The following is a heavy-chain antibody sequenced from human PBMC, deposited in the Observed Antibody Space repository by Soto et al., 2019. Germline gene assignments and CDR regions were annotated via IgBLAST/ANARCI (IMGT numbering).Heavy chain of an antibody. Sequence: HPGGSLRLSCAASGFTFSSYWMSWVRQAPGKGLEWVANIKQDGSEKYYVDSVKGRFTISRDNAKNSLYLQMNSLRAEDTAVYYCAKDCPHYDLLTGYEAESWGQGTLVTVSS. CDR3: AKDCPHYDLLTGYEAES. D-gene: IGHD3-9*01. J-gene: IGHJ5*02. CDR1: GFTFSSYW. V-gene: IGHV3-7*04. CDR2: IKQDGSEK.